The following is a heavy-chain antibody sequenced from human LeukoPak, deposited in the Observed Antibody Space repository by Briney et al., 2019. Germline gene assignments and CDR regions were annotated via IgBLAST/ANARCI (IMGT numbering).Heavy chain of an antibody. CDR2: ISDSGGTT. CDR3: AKDPREGWLQSPY. D-gene: IGHD5-24*01. Sequence: GGSLRLSCAASGFTFSSYGMSWVRQAPGKGLEWVSGISDSGGTTYYVDSVKGRFTTSRDNSKNTLYLQMNSLTAEDTAVYYCAKDPREGWLQSPYWGQGTLVTVSS. J-gene: IGHJ4*02. V-gene: IGHV3-23*01. CDR1: GFTFSSYG.